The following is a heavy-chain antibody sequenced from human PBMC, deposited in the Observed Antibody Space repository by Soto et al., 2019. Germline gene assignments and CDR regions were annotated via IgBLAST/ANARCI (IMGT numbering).Heavy chain of an antibody. CDR2: INHSGST. J-gene: IGHJ5*02. V-gene: IGHV4-34*01. CDR3: ARVGIRCSGGSCYRRYNWFDP. Sequence: SETLSLTCAVYGGSFSGYYWSWIRQPPGKGLEWIGEINHSGSTNYNPSLKSRVTISVDTSKNQFSLKLSSVTAADTAVYYCARVGIRCSGGSCYRRYNWFDPWGQGTLVTVSS. CDR1: GGSFSGYY. D-gene: IGHD2-15*01.